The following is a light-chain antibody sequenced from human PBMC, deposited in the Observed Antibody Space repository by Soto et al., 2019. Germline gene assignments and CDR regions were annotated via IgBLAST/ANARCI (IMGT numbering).Light chain of an antibody. Sequence: QSALTQPASVPGSPGQSVTISCTGTSSDVGGYNYVSWYQQHPGKAPKLMIYDVSNRPSGVSNRFSGSKSGNTASLTISGLQAEDEADDYCSSYTTSSTVVFGGETKLTVL. J-gene: IGLJ2*01. CDR2: DVS. CDR3: SSYTTSSTVV. V-gene: IGLV2-14*01. CDR1: SSDVGGYNY.